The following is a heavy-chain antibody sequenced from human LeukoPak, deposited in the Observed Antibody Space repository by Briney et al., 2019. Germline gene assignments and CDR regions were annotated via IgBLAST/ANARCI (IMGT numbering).Heavy chain of an antibody. CDR2: MYYSGGT. CDR3: ASGRTMVWGIRRLDP. V-gene: IGHV4-59*01. J-gene: IGHJ5*02. CDR1: GGSISSYY. Sequence: SETLSLTCTVSGGSISSYYWSWIRQPPGKGLEWIGYMYYSGGTNYNPSLKSRVTISVDTSKNQFSLKLSSVTAADTAVYYCASGRTMVWGIRRLDPRRQATMVSVSS. D-gene: IGHD3-10*01.